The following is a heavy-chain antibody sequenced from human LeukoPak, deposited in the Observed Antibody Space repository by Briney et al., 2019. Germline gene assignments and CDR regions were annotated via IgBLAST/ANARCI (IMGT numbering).Heavy chain of an antibody. CDR1: GYSISSGYY. D-gene: IGHD3-10*01. J-gene: IGHJ6*03. Sequence: SETLSLTCTVSGYSISSGYYWGWIRQPPGKGLEWIGEINHSGSTNYNPSLKSRVTISVDTSKNQFSLKLSSVTAADTAVYYCARHVTVRGVIISYYYYYYYMDVWGKGTTVTISS. V-gene: IGHV4-38-2*02. CDR2: INHSGST. CDR3: ARHVTVRGVIISYYYYYYYMDV.